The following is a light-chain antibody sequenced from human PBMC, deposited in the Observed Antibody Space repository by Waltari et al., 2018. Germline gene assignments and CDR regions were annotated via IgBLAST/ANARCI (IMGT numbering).Light chain of an antibody. CDR2: EVT. CDR1: STDIGSYNF. Sequence: QSALIQPPPVSGSAGQSVAIYSTGISTDIGSYNFVSWYQQFPGTAPKLLIYEVTNRPSGVPDRFSGSKSGYTASLAISGLQPEDEADYYCSSYTTSSTVIFGGGTKLTVL. J-gene: IGLJ2*01. V-gene: IGLV2-18*02. CDR3: SSYTTSSTVI.